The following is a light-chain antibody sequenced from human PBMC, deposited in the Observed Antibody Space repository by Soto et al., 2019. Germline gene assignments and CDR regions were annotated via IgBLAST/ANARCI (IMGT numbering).Light chain of an antibody. CDR1: QSISNS. V-gene: IGKV1-5*03. CDR2: KAS. Sequence: DIQMTQSPSTLSASVGDRVIIACRASQSISNSLAWYQQKPGKAPNLLIYKASNLESGVPSRFSGSGSGTEFTLTISSLQPDDFATYYCRQYVSYPVTFGGGTKVEMK. CDR3: RQYVSYPVT. J-gene: IGKJ4*01.